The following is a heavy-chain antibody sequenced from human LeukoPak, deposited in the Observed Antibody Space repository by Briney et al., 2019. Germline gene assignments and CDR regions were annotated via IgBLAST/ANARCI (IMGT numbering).Heavy chain of an antibody. V-gene: IGHV3-23*01. J-gene: IGHJ4*02. CDR3: AKVGYCSSTSCYKFDY. Sequence: GGSLRLSCAASGFTFSSYAMSWVRQAPGKGLEWVSAISGSGGSTYYADSVKGRFTISRDNSKNTLYLQMSSLRAEDTAVYYCAKVGYCSSTSCYKFDYWGQGTLVTVSS. CDR2: ISGSGGST. CDR1: GFTFSSYA. D-gene: IGHD2-2*02.